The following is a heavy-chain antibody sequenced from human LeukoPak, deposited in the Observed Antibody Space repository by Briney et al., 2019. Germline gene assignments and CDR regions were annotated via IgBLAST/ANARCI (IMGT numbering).Heavy chain of an antibody. Sequence: ESLKISCKGSGFTFTTYSFAWVRQMPGKGLEWMGVIYAGDSSTRYSPSFQGQLTISVDKSISTAYLQWSSLKASDSAIYYCARHSCYDSWGQGTLVTVSS. CDR3: ARHSCYDS. CDR1: GFTFTTYS. D-gene: IGHD3-16*01. CDR2: IYAGDSST. J-gene: IGHJ4*02. V-gene: IGHV5-51*01.